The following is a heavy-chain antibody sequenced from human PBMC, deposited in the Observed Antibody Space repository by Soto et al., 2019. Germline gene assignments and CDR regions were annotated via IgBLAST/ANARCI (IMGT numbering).Heavy chain of an antibody. D-gene: IGHD6-6*01. CDR1: GGSFSGYY. J-gene: IGHJ4*02. Sequence: SETLSLTCAVYGGSFSGYYWSWIRQPPGKGLEWIGEINHSGSTNYNPSLKSRVTISVDTSKNQFSLNLSSVTAADTAVYYCARLRTWQRVFHYWGQGALVTVPS. CDR3: ARLRTWQRVFHY. CDR2: INHSGST. V-gene: IGHV4-34*01.